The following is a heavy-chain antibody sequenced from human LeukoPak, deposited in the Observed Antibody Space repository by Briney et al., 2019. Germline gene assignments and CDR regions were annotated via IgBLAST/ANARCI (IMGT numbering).Heavy chain of an antibody. CDR3: ARADIVVVPAHNWFDP. CDR2: INSDGSST. J-gene: IGHJ5*02. Sequence: GGSLRLSCAASGFTFSSYWMHWVRQAPGKGLVWVSRINSDGSSTSYADSVKGRFTISRDNAKNTLYLQMNSLRAEDTAVYYCARADIVVVPAHNWFDPWGQGTLVTVSS. V-gene: IGHV3-74*01. D-gene: IGHD2-2*01. CDR1: GFTFSSYW.